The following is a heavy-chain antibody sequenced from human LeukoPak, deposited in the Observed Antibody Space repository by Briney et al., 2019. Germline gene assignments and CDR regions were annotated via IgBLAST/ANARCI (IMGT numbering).Heavy chain of an antibody. Sequence: PGGSLRLSCAASGFTFSSYSMNWVRQAPGKGLEWVSSISSSSSYIYYADSVKGRFTISRDNAKNSLYLQMNRLRAEDTAVYYCARDHLLSGWDECWFDPWGQGTLVTVSS. D-gene: IGHD6-19*01. CDR3: ARDHLLSGWDECWFDP. J-gene: IGHJ5*02. CDR2: ISSSSSYI. V-gene: IGHV3-21*01. CDR1: GFTFSSYS.